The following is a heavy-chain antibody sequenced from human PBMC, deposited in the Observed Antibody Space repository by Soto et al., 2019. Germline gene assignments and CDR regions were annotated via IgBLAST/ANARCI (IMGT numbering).Heavy chain of an antibody. V-gene: IGHV3-33*01. CDR2: IWYGGSNK. J-gene: IGHJ6*02. Sequence: GGSLRLSCAASGFTFSRYGMHWVRQAPGKGLEWVAVIWYGGSNKYYADSVKGRLTISRDNSKNTLYLQMNSLRAEDTAVYYCARAKYDILTGYYQEGMDVWGQGTTVTVSS. CDR3: ARAKYDILTGYYQEGMDV. D-gene: IGHD3-9*01. CDR1: GFTFSRYG.